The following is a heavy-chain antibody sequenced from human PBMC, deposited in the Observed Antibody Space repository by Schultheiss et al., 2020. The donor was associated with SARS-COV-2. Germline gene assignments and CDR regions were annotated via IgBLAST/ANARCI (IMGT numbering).Heavy chain of an antibody. Sequence: LSLTCTVSGGSISSSSYYWGWIRQPPGKGLEWVSYISSSGTSISYADSVKGRFTISRDNAKNSLYLQMNSLRAEDAAVYYCAKDRGTTAGIYYYYGMDVWGQGTTVTVSS. V-gene: IGHV3-11*04. D-gene: IGHD2/OR15-2a*01. CDR3: AKDRGTTAGIYYYYGMDV. CDR2: ISSSGTSI. J-gene: IGHJ6*02. CDR1: GGSISSSSYY.